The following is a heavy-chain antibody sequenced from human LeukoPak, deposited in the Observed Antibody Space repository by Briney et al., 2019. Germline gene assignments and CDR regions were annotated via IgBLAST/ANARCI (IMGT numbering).Heavy chain of an antibody. Sequence: SVKVSCKASGGTFSSYAISWVREAPGQGLEWMGGIIPIFGTANYAQKFQGRVTITTDESTSTAYMELSSLRSEDTAVYYCATGGDGYLNWFDPWGQGTLVTVSS. CDR1: GGTFSSYA. D-gene: IGHD5-24*01. V-gene: IGHV1-69*05. J-gene: IGHJ5*02. CDR3: ATGGDGYLNWFDP. CDR2: IIPIFGTA.